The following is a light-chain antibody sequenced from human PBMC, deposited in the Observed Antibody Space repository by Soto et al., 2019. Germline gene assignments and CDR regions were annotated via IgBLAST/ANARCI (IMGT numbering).Light chain of an antibody. CDR3: GTWDSSLSAGV. CDR1: SSNIGKNY. V-gene: IGLV1-51*01. J-gene: IGLJ2*01. CDR2: DNN. Sequence: QAVVTQPPSVSAAPGQKVTISCSGSSSNIGKNYISWYQQLPGTAPKLLIYDNNKRPSGTPDRFSGSKSGTSATLGIAGLQTGDEADYYCGTWDSSLSAGVFGGGTQLTV.